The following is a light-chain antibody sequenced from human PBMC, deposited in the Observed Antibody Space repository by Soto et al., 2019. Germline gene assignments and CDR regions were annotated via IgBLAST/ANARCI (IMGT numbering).Light chain of an antibody. V-gene: IGKV3-15*01. CDR1: QSVSSN. CDR3: QQYGGSPFT. J-gene: IGKJ3*01. Sequence: EIVMTQSPATLPVSPGERATLSCRASQSVSSNLAWYQQKPGQAPRLLIYGASTRATGIPARFSGSGSGTDFALTISRLETDDSAVYYCQQYGGSPFTFGPGTKVDIK. CDR2: GAS.